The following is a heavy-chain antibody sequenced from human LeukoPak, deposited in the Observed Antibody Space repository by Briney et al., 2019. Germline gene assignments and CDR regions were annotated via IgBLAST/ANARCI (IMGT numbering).Heavy chain of an antibody. J-gene: IGHJ4*02. CDR3: AKGPIVVVVAPAGFDY. Sequence: GGSLRLSCAASGFTFSSYGMHWVRQAPGKGLEWVAFIRYDGSNKYYADSVKGRFTISRDNSKNTLYLQMNSLRAEDTAVYYCAKGPIVVVVAPAGFDYWGQGTLVTVSS. D-gene: IGHD2-15*01. V-gene: IGHV3-30*02. CDR2: IRYDGSNK. CDR1: GFTFSSYG.